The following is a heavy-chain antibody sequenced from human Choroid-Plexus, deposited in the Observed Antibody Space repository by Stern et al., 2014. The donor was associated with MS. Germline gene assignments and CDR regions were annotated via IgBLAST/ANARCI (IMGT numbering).Heavy chain of an antibody. V-gene: IGHV3-30*18. D-gene: IGHD2/OR15-2a*01. J-gene: IGHJ5*02. CDR1: GFTFGSCA. CDR2: VSYDGSNK. Sequence: VQLLESGGGVVQPGRPLRLSCVASGFTFGSCAMHWVRQAPGKGLGWVAGVSYDGSNKYYADSVKGRFTISRDNSQNTLYMQTSSLRPEDTAVYYCAKDRQYLTYFFDHWGQGSLVTVSS. CDR3: AKDRQYLTYFFDH.